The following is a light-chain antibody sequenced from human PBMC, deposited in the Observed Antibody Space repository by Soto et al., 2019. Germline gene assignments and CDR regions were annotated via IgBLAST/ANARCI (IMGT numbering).Light chain of an antibody. V-gene: IGKV3-11*01. J-gene: IGKJ1*01. CDR1: QSVGRY. Sequence: ETVLTQSPATLSLSPGERATLSCRASQSVGRYLAWYQQKPGQAPRLLIYDASNRATGIPARFSGSGSGTDFTLTISSLEPEDFAVYYCQQRDNWWTFGQGTKVEIK. CDR2: DAS. CDR3: QQRDNWWT.